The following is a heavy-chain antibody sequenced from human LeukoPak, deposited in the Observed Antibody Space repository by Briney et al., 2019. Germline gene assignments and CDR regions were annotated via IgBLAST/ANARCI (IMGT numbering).Heavy chain of an antibody. J-gene: IGHJ4*02. D-gene: IGHD1-26*01. CDR3: ATDWVIGRPNYFDY. CDR2: IYSGGST. V-gene: IGHV3-53*01. Sequence: QSGGSLRLSCAASGFTVSSNYMSWVRQAPGKGLEWVSVIYSGGSTYYAYSVKGRFTISRDNSKNTLYLQMSSLRAEDTAVYYCATDWVIGRPNYFDYGGQGPLATVPS. CDR1: GFTVSSNY.